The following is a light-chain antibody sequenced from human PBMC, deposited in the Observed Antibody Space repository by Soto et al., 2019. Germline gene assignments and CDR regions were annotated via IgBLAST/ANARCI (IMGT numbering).Light chain of an antibody. CDR1: ISDVGGYSF. CDR2: DVS. J-gene: IGLJ1*01. CDR3: SSYTSSSLYV. V-gene: IGLV2-14*01. Sequence: QSALTQPASVSGSPGQSIAISCTGTISDVGGYSFVSWYQQHPGKAPKVMIYDVSNRPSGVSDRFSGSKSGNTASLTISGLQAEDEADYYCSSYTSSSLYVFGTGTKVTVL.